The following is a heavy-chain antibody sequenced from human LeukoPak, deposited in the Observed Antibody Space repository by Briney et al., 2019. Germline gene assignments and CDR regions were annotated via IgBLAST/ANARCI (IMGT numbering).Heavy chain of an antibody. CDR1: SFTFNNYG. CDR2: ISYDGSNK. V-gene: IGHV3-30*18. CDR3: AQEGSMVRLYYLGY. J-gene: IGHJ4*02. D-gene: IGHD2-8*01. Sequence: GRSLRCNGAASSFTFNNYGMHRHPQAPGKGLEWVAVISYDGSNKYYADSVKGRFTISRDNSKNTLYLQMNSLRAEDTAVYYCAQEGSMVRLYYLGYWGQGTLVTVSS.